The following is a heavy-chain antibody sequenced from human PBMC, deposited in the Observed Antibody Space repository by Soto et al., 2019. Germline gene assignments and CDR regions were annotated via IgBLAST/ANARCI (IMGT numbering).Heavy chain of an antibody. CDR3: AKERAVPPPPPPDWFAS. Sequence: GGSLRLSCEASGFIFSTYAMSWVRQAPGKGLEWVSIISGSGGTTYYADSVKGRFTISRDNSKNTLYLQMNSLRAEDTAIYYCAKERAVPPPPPPDWFASWGQGTLVTVSS. CDR2: ISGSGGTT. J-gene: IGHJ5*01. CDR1: GFIFSTYA. V-gene: IGHV3-23*01. D-gene: IGHD2-2*01.